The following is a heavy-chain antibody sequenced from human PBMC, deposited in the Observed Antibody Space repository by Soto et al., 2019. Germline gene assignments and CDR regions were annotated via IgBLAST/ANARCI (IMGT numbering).Heavy chain of an antibody. J-gene: IGHJ4*02. V-gene: IGHV4-31*03. D-gene: IGHD3-22*01. CDR3: ARARRWYYDSSGYSVFDY. CDR2: IYYSGST. CDR1: GGSISSGGYY. Sequence: TLSLTCTVSGGSISSGGYYWSWTRQHPGKGLEWIGYIYYSGSTYYNPSLKSRVTISVDTSKNQFSLKLSSVTAADTAVYYCARARRWYYDSSGYSVFDYWGQGTLVTVSS.